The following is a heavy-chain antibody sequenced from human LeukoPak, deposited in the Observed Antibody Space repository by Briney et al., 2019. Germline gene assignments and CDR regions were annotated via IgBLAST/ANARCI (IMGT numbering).Heavy chain of an antibody. CDR2: INPNSGGT. D-gene: IGHD2-15*01. J-gene: IGHJ4*02. CDR3: ARAALLGGSFDY. V-gene: IGHV1-2*02. Sequence: GASVKVSCKASGYTFTGYYMHWVRQAPGQGLEWMGWINPNSGGTNYAQKFQGRVTMTRDTSISTAYMELSRLRSDDTAVYHCARAALLGGSFDYWGQGTLVTVSS. CDR1: GYTFTGYY.